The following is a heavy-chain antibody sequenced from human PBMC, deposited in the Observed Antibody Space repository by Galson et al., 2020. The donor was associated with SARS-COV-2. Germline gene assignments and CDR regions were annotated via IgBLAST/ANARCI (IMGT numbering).Heavy chain of an antibody. D-gene: IGHD3-9*01. V-gene: IGHV1-2*02. CDR1: GYTFTGYY. CDR3: ERGTYDILSGYRADDAFDI. Sequence: ASVKVSCKASGYTFTGYYMHWVRQAPGQGLEWMGWINPNSGGTNYAQKFQGRVTMTRDTSISTAYMELSRLRSDDTAVYYCERGTYDILSGYRADDAFDIWGKGTMVTVSS. CDR2: INPNSGGT. J-gene: IGHJ3*02.